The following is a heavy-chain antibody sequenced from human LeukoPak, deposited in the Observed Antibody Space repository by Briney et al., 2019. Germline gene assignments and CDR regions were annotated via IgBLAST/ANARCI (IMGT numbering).Heavy chain of an antibody. CDR3: ASMTTVTTGAFDY. V-gene: IGHV4-30-2*01. J-gene: IGHJ4*02. CDR1: GGSISSGGYS. D-gene: IGHD4-17*01. Sequence: PSETLSLTCAVSGGSISSGGYSWSWIRQPPGKGLEWIGYIYHSGSTYYNPSLKSRVTISVDRSKNQFSPKLSSVTAADTAVYYCASMTTVTTGAFDYWGQGTLVTVSS. CDR2: IYHSGST.